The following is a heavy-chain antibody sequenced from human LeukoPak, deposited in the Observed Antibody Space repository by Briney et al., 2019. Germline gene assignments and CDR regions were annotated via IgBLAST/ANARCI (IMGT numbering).Heavy chain of an antibody. CDR2: ISYDGGNK. J-gene: IGHJ4*02. Sequence: GGSLRLSCAASGFTFSSYGIHWVRQAPSRGLEWVALISYDGGNKFYADSVKGRFTISRDNSKNTLYLQMNSLRAEDTAVFYCAKIRNWNDHTLDFWGQGTLVTVSS. CDR3: AKIRNWNDHTLDF. V-gene: IGHV3-30*18. D-gene: IGHD1-1*01. CDR1: GFTFSSYG.